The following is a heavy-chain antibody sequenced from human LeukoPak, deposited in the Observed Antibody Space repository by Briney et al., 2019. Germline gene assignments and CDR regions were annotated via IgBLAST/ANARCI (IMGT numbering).Heavy chain of an antibody. D-gene: IGHD2-2*01. Sequence: GGSLRLSCAASGFIFSNFGMHWVRQSPGKGLEWVTFIQYDGNKTYYADSVKGRFTISRDNSKNTLSLQMNSLRADDTAVYYCARWFCTSTTCYYDYWGQGTLVTVSS. CDR2: IQYDGNKT. V-gene: IGHV3-30*02. CDR3: ARWFCTSTTCYYDY. CDR1: GFIFSNFG. J-gene: IGHJ4*02.